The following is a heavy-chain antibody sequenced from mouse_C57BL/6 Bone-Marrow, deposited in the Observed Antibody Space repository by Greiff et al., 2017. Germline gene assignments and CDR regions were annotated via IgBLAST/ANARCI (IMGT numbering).Heavy chain of an antibody. CDR1: GYAFSSSW. V-gene: IGHV1-82*01. Sequence: QVQLKESGPELVKPGASVKISCKASGYAFSSSWMNWVKQRPGKGLEWIGRIYPGDGDTNYNGKFKGKATLTADKSSSTAYMQLSSLTSEDSAVYFCARDGYYDYFDDWGQGTTLTVSS. CDR2: IYPGDGDT. J-gene: IGHJ2*01. CDR3: ARDGYYDYFDD. D-gene: IGHD2-3*01.